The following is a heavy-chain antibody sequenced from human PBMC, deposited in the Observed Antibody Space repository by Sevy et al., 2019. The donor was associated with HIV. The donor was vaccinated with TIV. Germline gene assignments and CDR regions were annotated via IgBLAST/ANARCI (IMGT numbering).Heavy chain of an antibody. D-gene: IGHD1-26*01. CDR1: GFDFPNAW. Sequence: GGSLRLSCTASGFDFPNAWMNWIRQVPGKGLEWVGHIKSITDGGAADYAAPVKGRFTISRHDSKNTLYLQMNSLKAEDTAVYYCTKGIVGATWDWYDPWGQGTLVTVSS. CDR2: IKSITDGGAA. V-gene: IGHV3-15*07. J-gene: IGHJ5*02. CDR3: TKGIVGATWDWYDP.